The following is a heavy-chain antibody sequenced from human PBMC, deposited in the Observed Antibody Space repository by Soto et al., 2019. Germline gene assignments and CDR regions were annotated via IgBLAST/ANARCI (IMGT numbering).Heavy chain of an antibody. J-gene: IGHJ4*02. CDR1: GGSISTVGHY. CDR2: IYHTGST. D-gene: IGHD1-1*01. Sequence: SETLSLTCSVSGGSISTVGHYWTWIRQPPGKGLEWIGSIYHTGSTYYSKSLRSRLTMSVDTSKSQFSLGLSSVTAADTAVYYCARATGTLRSRNCDYWGQGSLVTVSS. V-gene: IGHV4-31*03. CDR3: ARATGTLRSRNCDY.